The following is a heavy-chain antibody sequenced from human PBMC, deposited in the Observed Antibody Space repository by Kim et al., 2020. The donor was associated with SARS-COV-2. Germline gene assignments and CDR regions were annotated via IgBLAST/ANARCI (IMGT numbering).Heavy chain of an antibody. CDR1: GFNFSNSG. D-gene: IGHD2-21*01. Sequence: GGSLRLSCAASGFNFSNSGMNWVRQAPGKGLEWVSSIGSPGGFIYYADSVRGRFTMFRDNAKKSLSLQMDSLRVEDTAVYFCARDGIRDHFSYYLDVWGKGSTVTVSS. V-gene: IGHV3-21*01. J-gene: IGHJ6*03. CDR3: ARDGIRDHFSYYLDV. CDR2: IGSPGGFI.